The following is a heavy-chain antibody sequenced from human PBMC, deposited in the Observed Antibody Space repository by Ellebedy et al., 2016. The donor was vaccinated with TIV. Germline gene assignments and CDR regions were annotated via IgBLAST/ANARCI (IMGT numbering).Heavy chain of an antibody. J-gene: IGHJ5*02. Sequence: SETLSLXXTVSGGSISGYYWNWIRQPAGKGLEWIGRLYSSGSTDHNPSLKSRVTMSVDTSKNEFSLKLSSVTAADTAVYYCARVQDAGPSSTIPDRFNPWGQGTLVTVSS. CDR2: LYSSGST. CDR3: ARVQDAGPSSTIPDRFNP. CDR1: GGSISGYY. V-gene: IGHV4-4*07. D-gene: IGHD2-2*01.